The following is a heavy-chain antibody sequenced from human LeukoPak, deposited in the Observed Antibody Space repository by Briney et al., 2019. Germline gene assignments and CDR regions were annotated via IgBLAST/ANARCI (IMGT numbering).Heavy chain of an antibody. CDR3: AIMHGYYDGSGYWVQ. CDR2: ISPSGDRT. CDR1: GFTFGSYA. D-gene: IGHD3-22*01. V-gene: IGHV3-23*01. J-gene: IGHJ4*02. Sequence: GGSLRLSCAASGFTFGSYAMSWVRQAPGKGLEWVSFISPSGDRTSNADSGGGRFTISRDNPRNTLYLQMNSLRDEDTAVYYCAIMHGYYDGSGYWVQWGQGTLVTVSS.